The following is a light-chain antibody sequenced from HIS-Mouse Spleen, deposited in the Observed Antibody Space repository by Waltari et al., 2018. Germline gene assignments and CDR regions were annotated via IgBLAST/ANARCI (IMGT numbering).Light chain of an antibody. CDR2: SNN. J-gene: IGLJ2*01. CDR1: SSNIGSNT. V-gene: IGLV1-44*01. CDR3: AAWDDSLNGVV. Sequence: QSVLTQPPSASGTPGQRVTISCSGSSSNIGSNTVNWYQQLPGTAPKLLIYSNNQRPSVVPDRCSGSKSGTSASLAISGLQSEDEADYYCAAWDDSLNGVVFGGGTKLTVL.